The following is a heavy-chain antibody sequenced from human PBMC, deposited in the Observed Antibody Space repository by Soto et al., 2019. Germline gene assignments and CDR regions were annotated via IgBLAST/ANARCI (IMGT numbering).Heavy chain of an antibody. CDR2: IKQDGSEK. CDR1: GFTFGSYW. J-gene: IGHJ4*02. Sequence: GGSLRLSCAASGFTFGSYWMSWVRQAPGKGLEWVANIKQDGSEKYYVDSVKGRFTISRDNAKNSLYLQMNSLRAEDTAVYYCARSRGQINYWGQGTLVTVSS. V-gene: IGHV3-7*01. CDR3: ARSRGQINY.